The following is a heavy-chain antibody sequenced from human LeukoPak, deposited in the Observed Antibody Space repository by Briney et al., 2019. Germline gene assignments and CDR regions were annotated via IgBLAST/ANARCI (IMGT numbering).Heavy chain of an antibody. Sequence: SETLSLTCTVSGGSISSYYWSWIRQPPGKGLEWIGYIYYSGSTNYNPSLKSRVTISVDTSKNQFSLKLSSVTAADTAVYYCARDYELNWFDPWGQGTLVTVSS. J-gene: IGHJ5*02. D-gene: IGHD3-3*01. CDR2: IYYSGST. V-gene: IGHV4-59*12. CDR3: ARDYELNWFDP. CDR1: GGSISSYY.